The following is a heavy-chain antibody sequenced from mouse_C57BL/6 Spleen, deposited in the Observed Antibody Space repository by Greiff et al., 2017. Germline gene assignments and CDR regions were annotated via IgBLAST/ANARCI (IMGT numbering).Heavy chain of an antibody. D-gene: IGHD1-1*01. V-gene: IGHV1-72*01. CDR1: GYTFTSYW. Sequence: VQLQQPGAELVKPGASVKLSCKASGYTFTSYWMHWVKQRPGRGLEWIGRIDPNSGGTKYNEKFKSKATLTVDKPSSTAYMQLSSLTSEDSAVYDCARQGPYYYGSSYDYAMDYWGQGTSVTVSS. CDR3: ARQGPYYYGSSYDYAMDY. CDR2: IDPNSGGT. J-gene: IGHJ4*01.